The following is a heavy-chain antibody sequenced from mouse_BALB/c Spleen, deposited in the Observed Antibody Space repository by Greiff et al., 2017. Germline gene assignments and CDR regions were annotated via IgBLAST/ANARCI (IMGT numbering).Heavy chain of an antibody. V-gene: IGHV5-6*01. D-gene: IGHD1-1*01. J-gene: IGHJ3*01. CDR1: GFTFSSYG. CDR2: ISSGGSYT. Sequence: EVQLKESGGDLVKPGGSLKLSCAASGFTFSSYGMSWVRQTPDKRLEWVATISSGGSYTYYPDSVKGRFTISRDNAKNTLYLQMSSLKSEDTAMYYCARDYGRGPWFAYWGQGTLVTVSA. CDR3: ARDYGRGPWFAY.